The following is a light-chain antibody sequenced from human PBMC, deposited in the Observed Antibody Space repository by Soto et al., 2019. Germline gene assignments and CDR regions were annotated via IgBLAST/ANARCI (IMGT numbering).Light chain of an antibody. CDR2: GAS. Sequence: DIVLTQSPGTLSLSPGERATLSCRASQSVSSSYVAWYQQKPGQTPRLLSYGASSRATGIPDRFTGSGSGTDFSLTISRLEPEDFAVYYCQQRAGSSTFGQGTRLEI. CDR1: QSVSSSY. CDR3: QQRAGSST. V-gene: IGKV3-20*01. J-gene: IGKJ5*01.